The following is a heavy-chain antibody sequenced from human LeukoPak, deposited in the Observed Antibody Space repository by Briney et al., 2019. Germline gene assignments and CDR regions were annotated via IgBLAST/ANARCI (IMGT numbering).Heavy chain of an antibody. D-gene: IGHD3-10*01. CDR1: GFTFSSYW. CDR2: IKQDGSEK. J-gene: IGHJ6*03. CDR3: AREPTPFGSGSYPPTGGGYYYMDV. Sequence: PGGSLRLSCAASGFTFSSYWMSWVRQAPGKGLEWVANIKQDGSEKYYVDSVKGRFTISRDSAKNSVYLQMNSLRTDDTAVYYCAREPTPFGSGSYPPTGGGYYYMDVWGKGTTVTISS. V-gene: IGHV3-7*01.